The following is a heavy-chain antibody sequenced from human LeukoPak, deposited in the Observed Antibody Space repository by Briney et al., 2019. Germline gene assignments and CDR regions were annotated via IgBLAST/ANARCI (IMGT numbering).Heavy chain of an antibody. V-gene: IGHV1-18*01. Sequence: ASVKVSCKASGYTFTSYGISWVRQAPGQGLEWMGWISAYNGNTDYAQKLQGRVTMTTDTSTSTAYMELRSLRSDDTAVYYCARGSRIVVVIAPDYWGQGTLVTVSS. CDR3: ARGSRIVVVIAPDY. J-gene: IGHJ4*02. CDR2: ISAYNGNT. D-gene: IGHD2-21*01. CDR1: GYTFTSYG.